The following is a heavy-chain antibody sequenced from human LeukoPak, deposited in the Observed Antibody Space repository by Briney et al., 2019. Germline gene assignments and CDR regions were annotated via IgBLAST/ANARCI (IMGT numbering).Heavy chain of an antibody. CDR1: GFTFSSYG. Sequence: GGSLRLSCAASGFTFSSYGMSWVRQAPGKGLEWVSAISGSGGSTYYADSVKGRFTISRDNSKNTLYLQMNSLRAEDTAVYYCAKGFARGYSYGYGTPTRFDYWGQGTLVTVSS. CDR3: AKGFARGYSYGYGTPTRFDY. J-gene: IGHJ4*02. CDR2: ISGSGGST. D-gene: IGHD5-18*01. V-gene: IGHV3-23*01.